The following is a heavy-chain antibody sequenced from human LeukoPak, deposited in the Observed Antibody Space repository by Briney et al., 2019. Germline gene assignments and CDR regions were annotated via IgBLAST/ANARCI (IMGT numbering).Heavy chain of an antibody. CDR3: ARDFEERGYYLADFDY. D-gene: IGHD3-22*01. CDR2: ITSGGSI. CDR1: GFIFNDYI. V-gene: IGHV3-69-1*01. Sequence: GGSLRLSCAASGFIFNDYIMNWVRQAPGKGLEWVSSITSGGSIYYADSVKGRFTISRDNAKNSLYLQMSSLRADDTAVYYCARDFEERGYYLADFDYWGQGTMVTVSS. J-gene: IGHJ4*02.